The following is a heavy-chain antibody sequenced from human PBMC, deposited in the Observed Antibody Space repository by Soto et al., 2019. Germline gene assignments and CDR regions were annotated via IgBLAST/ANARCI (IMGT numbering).Heavy chain of an antibody. CDR3: ARGIDRVSPSAFDI. Sequence: GXSVKVSSKASGYPFTGYYMHWVRQAPGQGLEWMGWINPNSGGTNYAQKFQGRVTMTRDTSISTAYMELSRLRSDDTAVYYCARGIDRVSPSAFDIWGQGTMVTVSS. V-gene: IGHV1-2*02. CDR1: GYPFTGYY. J-gene: IGHJ3*02. CDR2: INPNSGGT.